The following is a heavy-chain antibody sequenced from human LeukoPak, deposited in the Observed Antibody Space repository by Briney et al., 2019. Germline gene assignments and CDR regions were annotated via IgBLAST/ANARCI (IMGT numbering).Heavy chain of an antibody. V-gene: IGHV3-23*01. D-gene: IGHD6-13*01. Sequence: GGSLRLSCAASGFTFSSYAMNWVRQAPGKGLQWVSAISASGGGTYYTDSVKGRFTISRDNSKNTLYLQMNSLRAEDTAVYYCAKGAAAQGYFDYWGQGTLVTVSS. CDR3: AKGAAAQGYFDY. J-gene: IGHJ4*02. CDR2: ISASGGGT. CDR1: GFTFSSYA.